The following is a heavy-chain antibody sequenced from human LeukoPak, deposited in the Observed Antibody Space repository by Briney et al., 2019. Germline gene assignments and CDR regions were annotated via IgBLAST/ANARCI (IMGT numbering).Heavy chain of an antibody. D-gene: IGHD3-10*01. Sequence: SETLSLTCTVFGGSISSSDYLWAWIRRPPGKGLELIGNIRYPGSTYYNPSLQSRVTISVDTSKNQFSVKLRSVTAADTAVYYCLRSHGAHWGQGTLVTVSS. CDR1: GGSISSSDYL. J-gene: IGHJ4*02. CDR3: LRSHGAH. V-gene: IGHV4-39*01. CDR2: IRYPGST.